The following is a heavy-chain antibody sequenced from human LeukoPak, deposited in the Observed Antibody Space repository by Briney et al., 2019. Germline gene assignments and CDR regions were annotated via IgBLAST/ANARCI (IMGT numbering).Heavy chain of an antibody. D-gene: IGHD1-26*01. CDR2: IIPTFGTA. CDR1: GGTFSSYA. V-gene: IGHV1-69*05. J-gene: IGHJ3*02. Sequence: SVKVSCKASGGTFSSYAISWVRQAPGQGLEWMGGIIPTFGTANYAQKFQGRVTITTDESTSTAYMELSSLRSEDTAVYYCAREAGVGDAFDIWGQGTMVTVSS. CDR3: AREAGVGDAFDI.